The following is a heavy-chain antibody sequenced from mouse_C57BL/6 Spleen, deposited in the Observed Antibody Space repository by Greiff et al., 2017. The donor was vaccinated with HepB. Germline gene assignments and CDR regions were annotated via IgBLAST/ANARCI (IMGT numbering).Heavy chain of an antibody. V-gene: IGHV1-55*01. Sequence: VQLQQSGAELVKPGASVKMSCKASGYTFTSYWITWVKQRPGQGLEWIGDIYPGSGSTNYNEKFKSKATLTVDTSSSTAYMQLSSLTSEDSAVYYCARLYDYDGRDAMDYWGQGTSVTVSS. CDR3: ARLYDYDGRDAMDY. CDR2: IYPGSGST. J-gene: IGHJ4*01. D-gene: IGHD2-4*01. CDR1: GYTFTSYW.